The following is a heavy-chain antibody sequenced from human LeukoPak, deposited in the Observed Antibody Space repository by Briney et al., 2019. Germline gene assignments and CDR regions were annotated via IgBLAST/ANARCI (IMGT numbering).Heavy chain of an antibody. J-gene: IGHJ4*02. CDR1: GGSFSGYY. CDR3: ARGVYSSGYYYYFDY. V-gene: IGHV4-59*01. Sequence: PSETLSLTCAVCGGSFSGYYWSWIRQPPGKGLEWIGYIYYSGSTNYNPSLKSRVTISVDTSKNQFSLKLRSVTAADTAVYYCARGVYSSGYYYYFDYWGQGTLVTVSS. D-gene: IGHD3-22*01. CDR2: IYYSGST.